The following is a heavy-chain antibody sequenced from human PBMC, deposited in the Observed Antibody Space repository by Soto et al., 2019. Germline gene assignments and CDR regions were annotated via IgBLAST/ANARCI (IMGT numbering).Heavy chain of an antibody. V-gene: IGHV3-48*03. CDR1: GFTFSNYE. CDR3: ARDIQTLYYFDF. J-gene: IGHJ4*02. CDR2: LSSLGSTI. Sequence: XVSLRLSCAASGFTFSNYEMNWVRQAPGKGLEWGSYLSSLGSTIYYADSVKGRFTISRDHAKDSLYLQLNSLRAEDTAVYYCARDIQTLYYFDFWGQGTLVTVSS. D-gene: IGHD5-18*01.